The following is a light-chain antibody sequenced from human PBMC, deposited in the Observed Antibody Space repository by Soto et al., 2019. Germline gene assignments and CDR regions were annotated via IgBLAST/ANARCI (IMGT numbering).Light chain of an antibody. CDR2: AAS. Sequence: DIQMTQSPSSLSASVGDRVTITCRASQSISSYLNWYQQKPGKAPKLLIYAASSLQSGVPSRFSGSGFGTDFTLTIISLQPEDFATYDCQQSYSTSITFGQGTRLEIK. V-gene: IGKV1-39*01. CDR3: QQSYSTSIT. J-gene: IGKJ5*01. CDR1: QSISSY.